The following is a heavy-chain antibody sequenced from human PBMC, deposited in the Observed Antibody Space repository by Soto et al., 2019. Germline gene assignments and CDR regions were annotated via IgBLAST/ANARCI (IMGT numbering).Heavy chain of an antibody. Sequence: QVQLVQSGAEVKKPGASVKVSCKASGYTFTSDGISWVRQAPGQGLEWMGWISTYNDNRDYAQKFQGRVTMTTDTSTSTAYMELRSLRSDATAVYDCAKTRHLSTDYWGQGTLVTVSS. V-gene: IGHV1-18*01. D-gene: IGHD3-3*02. CDR2: ISTYNDNR. CDR3: AKTRHLSTDY. J-gene: IGHJ4*02. CDR1: GYTFTSDG.